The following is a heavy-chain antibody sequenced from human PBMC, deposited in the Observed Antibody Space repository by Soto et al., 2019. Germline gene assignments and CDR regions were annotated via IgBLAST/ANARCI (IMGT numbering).Heavy chain of an antibody. Sequence: EVHLVESGGRLVQPGGSLRLSCAASGFRFSDYSMNWVRQAPGRGLEWVSYISSSSFTIHYADSVEGRFAISRDNAKNSLYLQMSSLRAEDTAVYYCARDYNDCWSGHFDYWGQGALVTVSS. V-gene: IGHV3-48*01. CDR2: ISSSSFTI. D-gene: IGHD3-3*01. J-gene: IGHJ4*02. CDR1: GFRFSDYS. CDR3: ARDYNDCWSGHFDY.